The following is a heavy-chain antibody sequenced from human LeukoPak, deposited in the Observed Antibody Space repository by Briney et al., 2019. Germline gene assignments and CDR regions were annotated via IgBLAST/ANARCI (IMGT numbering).Heavy chain of an antibody. CDR2: INPNSGGT. V-gene: IGHV1-2*04. Sequence: GASVKVSCKTSGNTFTGYYMHWVRQAPGQGLEWMGWINPNSGGTHYAQKFQGWVTMTRDTSISTAYMELSRLRSDDTAVYYCARGPGFPDYYDSSGYLFDYWGQGTLVTVSS. J-gene: IGHJ4*02. D-gene: IGHD3-22*01. CDR1: GNTFTGYY. CDR3: ARGPGFPDYYDSSGYLFDY.